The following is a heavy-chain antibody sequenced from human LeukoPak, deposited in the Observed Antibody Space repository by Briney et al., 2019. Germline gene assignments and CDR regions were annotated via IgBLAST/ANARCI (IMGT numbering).Heavy chain of an antibody. V-gene: IGHV5-51*01. CDR2: IYPGDSDT. CDR1: GYSFTSYW. J-gene: IGHJ4*02. D-gene: IGHD6-6*01. Sequence: PGESLKISCKGSGYSFTSYWIGWVPQMPGKGLEWVGIIYPGDSDTRYSPSFQGQVTISADKSISTAYLQWSSLKASDTAMYYCARQGSSLHRYFDYWGQGTLVTVSS. CDR3: ARQGSSLHRYFDY.